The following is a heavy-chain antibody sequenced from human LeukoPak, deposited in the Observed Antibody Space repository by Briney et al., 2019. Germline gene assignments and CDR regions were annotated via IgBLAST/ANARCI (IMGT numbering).Heavy chain of an antibody. CDR3: AKVPISYSSGLFDY. D-gene: IGHD6-19*01. CDR2: IWYDGNNK. V-gene: IGHV3-33*06. CDR1: GFTFSSYG. J-gene: IGHJ4*02. Sequence: GGSLRLSCAASGFTFSSYGMHWVSQAPGKGLEWVAVIWYDGNNKYYADSVKGRFTISRDNSKNTLFLQMNSLIAEDTAVYFCAKVPISYSSGLFDYWGQGTLVTVSS.